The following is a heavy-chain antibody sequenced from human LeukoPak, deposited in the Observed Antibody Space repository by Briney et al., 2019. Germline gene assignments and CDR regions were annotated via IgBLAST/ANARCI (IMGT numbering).Heavy chain of an antibody. CDR1: GGSFSGYY. V-gene: IGHV4-34*01. CDR2: INHSGST. J-gene: IGHJ4*02. Sequence: SETLSLTCAVYGGSFSGYYWSWIRQPPGKGLEWIGEINHSGSTNYNPSLKSRVTISVDTSKNQFSLKLSPVTAADTAVYYCARGIKYQRGYFDYWGQGTLVTVSS. CDR3: ARGIKYQRGYFDY. D-gene: IGHD2-2*01.